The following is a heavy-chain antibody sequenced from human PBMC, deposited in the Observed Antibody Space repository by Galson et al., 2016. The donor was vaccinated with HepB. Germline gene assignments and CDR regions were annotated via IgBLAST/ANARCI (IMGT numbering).Heavy chain of an antibody. V-gene: IGHV4-39*01. J-gene: IGHJ3*01. CDR1: GGSIRCSPYY. D-gene: IGHD6-6*01. Sequence: SETLSLTCNVSGGSIRCSPYYWGWIRQPPGKGLEWIGSIYHTGNSYYNPSLKSRVTMHVDTSKNQISLKLNSVTAADSAVYYCSRPPSSIAAASDAFDLWGRGTMVTVSS. CDR2: IYHTGNS. CDR3: SRPPSSIAAASDAFDL.